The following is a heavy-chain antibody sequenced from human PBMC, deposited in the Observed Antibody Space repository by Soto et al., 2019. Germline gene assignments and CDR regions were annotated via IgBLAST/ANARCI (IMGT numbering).Heavy chain of an antibody. CDR3: ARGPKIFGVGVDAFDI. CDR2: ISGSGDFT. CDR1: GFTLSSYA. D-gene: IGHD3-3*01. J-gene: IGHJ3*02. V-gene: IGHV3-23*01. Sequence: EVQMLESGGGLVQPGESLRLSCAASGFTLSSYALSWVRQAPGKGLEWVSGISGSGDFTFDADSVRGRFTISRDNSMNTLYLQMNSLRVEDTAVYYCARGPKIFGVGVDAFDIWGQGTMATVSS.